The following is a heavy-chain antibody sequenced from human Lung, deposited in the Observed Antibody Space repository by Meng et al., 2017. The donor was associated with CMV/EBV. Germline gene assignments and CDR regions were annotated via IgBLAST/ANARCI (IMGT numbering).Heavy chain of an antibody. CDR1: GYTFTSYY. J-gene: IGHJ4*02. CDR2: INPSGGST. CDR3: ASEGGSSCDY. V-gene: IGHV1-46*01. D-gene: IGHD6-13*01. Sequence: ASLXVSCKASGYTFTSYYMHWVRQAPGQGLEWMGIINPSGGSTSYAQKFQGRVTMTRDTYTSTVYMELSSLRSEDTAVYYCASEGGSSCDYWGQGTLVTVSS.